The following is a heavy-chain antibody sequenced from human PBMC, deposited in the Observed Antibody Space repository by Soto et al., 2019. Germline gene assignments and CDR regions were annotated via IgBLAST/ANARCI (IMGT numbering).Heavy chain of an antibody. CDR3: AREESVPTIGAAGFLAY. CDR2: IYYTGTT. V-gene: IGHV4-31*03. D-gene: IGHD6-13*01. J-gene: IGHJ4*02. CDR1: GASISNGVYY. Sequence: PSETLSRTCTVSGASISNGVYYCSWIRQHPGKGLELIGYIYYTGTTYYSPSLKSRVTISLETSENQFSLRLSSVTAADTAVYYCAREESVPTIGAAGFLAYWAQGTFVTVSS.